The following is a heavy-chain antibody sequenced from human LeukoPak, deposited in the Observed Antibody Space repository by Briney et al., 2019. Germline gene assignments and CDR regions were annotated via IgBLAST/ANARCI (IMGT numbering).Heavy chain of an antibody. CDR2: ISYSGST. J-gene: IGHJ4*02. CDR1: GGSINTYY. CDR3: ARSGGYSGYDVDY. V-gene: IGHV4-59*01. Sequence: SETLSLTCTVSGGSINTYYWHWIRQPPGKGLEWIGYISYSGSTSYNPSLKSRVTTSIDKSKNQFSLKLSSVTAADTAVYYCARSGGYSGYDVDYWGQGTLVTVSS. D-gene: IGHD5-12*01.